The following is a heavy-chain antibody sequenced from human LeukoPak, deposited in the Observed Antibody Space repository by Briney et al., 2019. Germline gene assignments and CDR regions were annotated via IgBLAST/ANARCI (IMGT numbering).Heavy chain of an antibody. CDR2: IYYTGST. CDR3: ARYCSTTTCYSPWFDP. V-gene: IGHV4-59*08. D-gene: IGHD2-2*01. Sequence: SETLSLTCTVSGGSISNYYWSWIRQPPGKGLELIGYIYYTGSTTYNPSLKSRATISVDTSKNQFSLKLSSVTAADTAVYYCARYCSTTTCYSPWFDPWGQGTLVAVSS. J-gene: IGHJ5*02. CDR1: GGSISNYY.